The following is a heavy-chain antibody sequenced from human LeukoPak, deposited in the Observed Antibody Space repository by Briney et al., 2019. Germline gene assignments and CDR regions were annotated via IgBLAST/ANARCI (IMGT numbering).Heavy chain of an antibody. Sequence: GGSLRLSCAASGFTFSSYSMNWVRQAPGKGLEWVSYISSSSSTIYYADSVKGRFTISRDNAKNSLYLQMNSLGPEDTAVYYCARDPYSGNYGNYYYYYMDVWGKGTTVTISS. CDR2: ISSSSSTI. J-gene: IGHJ6*03. CDR1: GFTFSSYS. CDR3: ARDPYSGNYGNYYYYYMDV. D-gene: IGHD1-26*01. V-gene: IGHV3-48*01.